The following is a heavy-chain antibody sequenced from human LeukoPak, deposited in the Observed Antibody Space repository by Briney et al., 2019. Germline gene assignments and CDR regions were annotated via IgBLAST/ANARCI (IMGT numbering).Heavy chain of an antibody. CDR3: AKGWGIAVAGTVDY. J-gene: IGHJ4*02. CDR2: ISGDGGST. Sequence: GGSLRLSCAASGFTFDDYAMHWVRQAPGKGLEWVSLISGDGGSTYYADSVKGRFTISRDNSNNSLYLQMNSLRTEDTASYYCAKGWGIAVAGTVDYWGQGTLVTVSS. V-gene: IGHV3-43*02. CDR1: GFTFDDYA. D-gene: IGHD6-19*01.